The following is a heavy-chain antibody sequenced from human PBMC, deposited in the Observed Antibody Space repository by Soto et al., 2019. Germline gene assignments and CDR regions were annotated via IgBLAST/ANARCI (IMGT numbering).Heavy chain of an antibody. CDR3: ARDYLQQLVLSGVFDP. Sequence: ASVKVSCKASGYTFTSYGISWVRQAPGQGLEWMGWISAYNGNTNYAQKLQGRVTMTTDTSTSTAYMELRSLRSDDTAVYYCARDYLQQLVLSGVFDPWGQGTLVTVSS. D-gene: IGHD6-13*01. V-gene: IGHV1-18*01. CDR2: ISAYNGNT. CDR1: GYTFTSYG. J-gene: IGHJ5*02.